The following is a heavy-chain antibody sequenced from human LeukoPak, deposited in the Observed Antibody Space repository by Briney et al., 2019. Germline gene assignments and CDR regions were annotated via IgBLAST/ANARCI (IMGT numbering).Heavy chain of an antibody. D-gene: IGHD6-13*01. CDR2: INSDGSST. V-gene: IGHV3-74*01. CDR1: GFTFSSYW. Sequence: GGSLRLSCAASGFTFSSYWTHWVRQAPGKGLVWVSRINSDGSSTTYADSVKGRFTISRDNAKNTLSLQMNSLRAEDTAVYYCARVSQQLNPIDYWGQGTLVTVSS. J-gene: IGHJ4*02. CDR3: ARVSQQLNPIDY.